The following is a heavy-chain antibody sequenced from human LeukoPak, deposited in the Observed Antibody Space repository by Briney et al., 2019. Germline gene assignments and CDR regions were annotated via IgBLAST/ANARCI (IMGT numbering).Heavy chain of an antibody. J-gene: IGHJ4*02. CDR1: GFXFSNSA. CDR2: ISGSGGST. CDR3: AKESGKFDY. Sequence: GGSLRLSCAASGFXFSNSAITWVRQAPGKGLEWVSCISGSGGSTYYADSVKGRFTISRDNSKNTLYLQMNSLRSEDTAMYYCAKESGKFDYWGQGTLVAVSS. V-gene: IGHV3-23*01.